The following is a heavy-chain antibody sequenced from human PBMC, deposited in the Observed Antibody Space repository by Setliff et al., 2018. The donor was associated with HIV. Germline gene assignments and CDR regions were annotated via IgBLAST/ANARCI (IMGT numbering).Heavy chain of an antibody. CDR1: GGSISSHY. V-gene: IGHV4-59*11. D-gene: IGHD3-22*01. J-gene: IGHJ4*02. CDR3: AGADYSDTSGYYSNFDY. CDR2: VYYSGIT. Sequence: PSETLSLTCSVSGGSISSHYWSWIRQPPGKGLEWIGYVYYSGITNYNASLKSRVTISVDTSKNQFSLRLRSVTAADTAVYYCAGADYSDTSGYYSNFDYWGQGTLVTVS.